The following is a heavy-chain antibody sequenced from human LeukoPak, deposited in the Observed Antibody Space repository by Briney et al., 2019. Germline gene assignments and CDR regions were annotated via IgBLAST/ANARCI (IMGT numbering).Heavy chain of an antibody. CDR1: GGSISSYY. D-gene: IGHD5-18*01. V-gene: IGHV4-59*08. CDR2: IYYSGST. Sequence: ASETLSLTCSVSGGSISSYYWSWIRQPPGKGLEWIGYIYYSGSTNCNPSLKSRVSISVDTSKKQFSLKLSSVTAADTAVYYCARRSRYSDYVDFWGQGTLVTVSS. CDR3: ARRSRYSDYVDF. J-gene: IGHJ4*02.